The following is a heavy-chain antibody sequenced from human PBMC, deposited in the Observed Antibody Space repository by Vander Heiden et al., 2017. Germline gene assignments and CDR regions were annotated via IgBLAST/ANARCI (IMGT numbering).Heavy chain of an antibody. CDR1: GFPFSSYS. D-gene: IGHD4-17*01. CDR3: AREPYGDYAYYFDY. J-gene: IGHJ4*02. V-gene: IGHV3-21*01. CDR2: ISSSSSYI. Sequence: EVQLVESGGGLVKPGGSLRLSCAASGFPFSSYSMNWVRQAPGKGLEWVSSISSSSSYIYYADSVKGRFTISRDNAKNSLYLQMNSLRAEDTAVYYCAREPYGDYAYYFDYWGQGTLVTVSS.